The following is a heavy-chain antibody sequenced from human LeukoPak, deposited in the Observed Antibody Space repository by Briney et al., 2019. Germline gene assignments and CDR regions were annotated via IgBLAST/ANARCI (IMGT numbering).Heavy chain of an antibody. CDR1: GYTFTSYD. D-gene: IGHD2-21*01. Sequence: ASVKVSCKASGYTFTSYDINWVRQATRQGLEWMGWMNPNSGNTGYAQKFQGRVTMTRNTSISTAYMELSSLRSEDTAVYYCARSSSVTIPGYYFDYWGQGTLVTVSS. CDR3: ARSSSVTIPGYYFDY. V-gene: IGHV1-8*01. J-gene: IGHJ4*02. CDR2: MNPNSGNT.